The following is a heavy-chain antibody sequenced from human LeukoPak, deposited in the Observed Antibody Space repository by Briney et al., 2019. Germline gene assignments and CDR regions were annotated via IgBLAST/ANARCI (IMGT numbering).Heavy chain of an antibody. CDR1: GFTVSTAGFSFNNAW. J-gene: IGHJ4*02. Sequence: GGSLRLSCAASGFTVSTAGFSFNNAWMRGVRQAPGKGLEWVGRIKSKSDGGTTDYGAPVEGRFTFSRYDSKNTVYLQMNSLKTEDTAVYYCTTDLLDYWGQGTLVTVSS. CDR3: TTDLLDY. CDR2: IKSKSDGGTT. V-gene: IGHV3-15*01.